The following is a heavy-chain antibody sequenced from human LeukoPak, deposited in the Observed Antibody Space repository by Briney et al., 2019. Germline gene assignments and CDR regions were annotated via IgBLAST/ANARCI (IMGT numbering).Heavy chain of an antibody. J-gene: IGHJ4*02. V-gene: IGHV3-23*01. D-gene: IGHD3-10*01. CDR1: GFTFSGYA. CDR3: AKDRKVRGVIIGVYFDY. Sequence: GGSLRLSCAASGFTFSGYAMSWFGKAPGKGLEWVSAISGSGGSTYYADSVKGRFTISRDNSKNTLYLQMNSLRAEDTAVYYCAKDRKVRGVIIGVYFDYWGQGTLVAVSS. CDR2: ISGSGGST.